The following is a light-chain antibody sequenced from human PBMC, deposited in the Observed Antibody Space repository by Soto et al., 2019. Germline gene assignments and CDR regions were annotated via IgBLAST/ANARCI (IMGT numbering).Light chain of an antibody. CDR1: QSIATY. V-gene: IGKV1-39*01. CDR2: AAS. J-gene: IGKJ1*01. CDR3: QQSYSTPWT. Sequence: DIQMTQSPSSLSASVGDRLPISCRASQSIATYLNWYQQKPGEAPGVLIYAASSLQSGVPSRFSGSGSGTDFTLTISSLQPEDFATYYCQQSYSTPWTFGQGTKVDIK.